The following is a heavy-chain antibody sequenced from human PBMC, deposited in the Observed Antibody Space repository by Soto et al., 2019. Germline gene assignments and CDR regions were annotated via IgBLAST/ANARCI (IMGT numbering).Heavy chain of an antibody. CDR1: GGSIRSGSNY. Sequence: QLQLQESGPRLVKPSETLSLICSVSGGSIRSGSNYWAWIRQPPGKGLDWIGTVYHNGNTYYNASLKSRVTISADTSKNQFSLKLSSVSAADTAVYYCVRQTIVRGVLSWFDPWGQGTLVTVSS. CDR3: VRQTIVRGVLSWFDP. J-gene: IGHJ5*02. D-gene: IGHD3-10*01. CDR2: VYHNGNT. V-gene: IGHV4-39*01.